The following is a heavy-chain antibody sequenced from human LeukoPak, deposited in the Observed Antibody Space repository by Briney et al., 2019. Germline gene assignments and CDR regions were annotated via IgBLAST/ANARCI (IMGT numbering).Heavy chain of an antibody. CDR1: GYTFTSYA. J-gene: IGHJ4*02. CDR2: ISAYNGAT. Sequence: ASVKVSCKASGYTFTSYAISWVRQAPGQGLGWMGWISAYNGATKYAQKLQGRVTMTTDTSTSTAYVELRSLRSDDTAVYYCARDRSSSWYYFDYWSQGTLVTVSS. D-gene: IGHD6-13*01. CDR3: ARDRSSSWYYFDY. V-gene: IGHV1-18*01.